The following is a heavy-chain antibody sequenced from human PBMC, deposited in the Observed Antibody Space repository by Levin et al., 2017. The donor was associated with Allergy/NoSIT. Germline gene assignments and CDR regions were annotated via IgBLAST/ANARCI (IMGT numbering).Heavy chain of an antibody. CDR3: ARASFYSYGYSDY. Sequence: PGGSLRLSCAASGFTFSDYYMSWIRQAPGKGLEWVSYMSGSSSFTNYADSVKGRFTISRDNAKNSLYLQMNSLRAEDTAVYYCARASFYSYGYSDYWGQGTLVSVSS. V-gene: IGHV3-11*05. CDR1: GFTFSDYY. CDR2: MSGSSSFT. D-gene: IGHD5-18*01. J-gene: IGHJ4*02.